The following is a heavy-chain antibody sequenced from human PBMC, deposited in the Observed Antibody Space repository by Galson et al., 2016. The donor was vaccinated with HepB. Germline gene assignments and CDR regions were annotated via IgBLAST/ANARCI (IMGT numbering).Heavy chain of an antibody. CDR1: GYTFNIYG. J-gene: IGHJ4*02. CDR3: ARDFSRRVPTLTLDS. V-gene: IGHV1-18*01. D-gene: IGHD4/OR15-4a*01. CDR2: ISGYNGVT. Sequence: SVKVSCKATGYTFNIYGITWVRQAPGQGLEWMGWISGYNGVTQYAQKYKGRITMTTDSSTSTAYMEVRSLRYDDTAVYYCARDFSRRVPTLTLDSWGQGTLVTVSS.